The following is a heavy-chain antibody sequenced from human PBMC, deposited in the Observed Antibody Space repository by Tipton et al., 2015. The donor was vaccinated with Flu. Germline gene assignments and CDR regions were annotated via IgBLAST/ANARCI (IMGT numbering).Heavy chain of an antibody. CDR3: ARGDCSSTSCLDY. V-gene: IGHV4-61*02. Sequence: TLSLTCTVSGGSISSGSYYWSWIRQPAGKGLEWIGRIYTSGSTNYNPSLKSRVTISVDTSENQFSLKLSSVTAADTAVYYCARGDCSSTSCLDYWGQGTLVTVSS. CDR1: GGSISSGSYY. D-gene: IGHD2-2*01. CDR2: IYTSGST. J-gene: IGHJ4*02.